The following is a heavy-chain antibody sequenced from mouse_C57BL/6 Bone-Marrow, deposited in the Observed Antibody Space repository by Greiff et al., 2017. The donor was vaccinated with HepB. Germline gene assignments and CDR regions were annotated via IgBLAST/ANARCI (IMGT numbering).Heavy chain of an antibody. CDR2: IDPSDSET. V-gene: IGHV1-52*01. J-gene: IGHJ3*01. CDR1: GYTFTSYW. Sequence: QVQLQQPGAELVRPGSSVKLSCKASGYTFTSYWMHWVKQRPIQGLEWIGNIDPSDSETHYNQKFKDKATLTVDKSSSTAYMQLSSLTSEDSAVYYCARDYYYGSPSWFAYWGQGTLVTVSA. CDR3: ARDYYYGSPSWFAY. D-gene: IGHD1-1*01.